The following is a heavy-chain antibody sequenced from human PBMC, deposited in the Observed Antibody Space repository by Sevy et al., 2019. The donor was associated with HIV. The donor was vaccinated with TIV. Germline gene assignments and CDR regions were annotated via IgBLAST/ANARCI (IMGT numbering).Heavy chain of an antibody. Sequence: GGSLRLSCAASGFTFSSYAMSWVRQAPGKGLEWVSAISGSGGSTYYADSVKGRFTISRDNSKNTLYLQMNSLRAEDTAVYYCAKDRRIGYSDGYDAFDIWGQGTMVTVSS. CDR2: ISGSGGST. J-gene: IGHJ3*02. CDR3: AKDRRIGYSDGYDAFDI. V-gene: IGHV3-23*01. D-gene: IGHD5-18*01. CDR1: GFTFSSYA.